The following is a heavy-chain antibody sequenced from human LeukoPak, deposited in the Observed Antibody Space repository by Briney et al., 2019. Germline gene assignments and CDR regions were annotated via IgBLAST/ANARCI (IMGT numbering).Heavy chain of an antibody. J-gene: IGHJ5*02. V-gene: IGHV4-34*01. Sequence: PSETLSLTCAVYGGSFSGYYWSWIRQPPGKGLEWIGEINHSGSTNYNPSLKSRVTISVDTSKNRFSLKLSSVTAADTAVYYCARHNSSSWSSKYNWFDPWGQGTLVTVSS. CDR1: GGSFSGYY. D-gene: IGHD6-13*01. CDR2: INHSGST. CDR3: ARHNSSSWSSKYNWFDP.